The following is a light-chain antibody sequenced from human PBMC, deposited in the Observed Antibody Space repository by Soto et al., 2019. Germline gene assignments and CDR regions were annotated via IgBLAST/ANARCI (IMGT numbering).Light chain of an antibody. CDR2: EDN. CDR3: GTWHSGLNPGV. CDR1: SSNIGESY. Sequence: QSVLTQPPSVSAAPGQKITISCSGSSSNIGESYVSGYQQIPGTAPKLLIYEDNKRPSGIPNRFSGSKSGTSATLGITGLQTGDEADYYCGTWHSGLNPGVFGGGTKLTVL. V-gene: IGLV1-51*02. J-gene: IGLJ3*02.